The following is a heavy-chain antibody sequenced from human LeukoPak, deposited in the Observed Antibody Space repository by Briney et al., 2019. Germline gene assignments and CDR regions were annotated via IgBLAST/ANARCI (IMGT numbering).Heavy chain of an antibody. CDR2: IYYSGST. CDR3: ATYCSSTSCYVTFDI. Sequence: PSETLSLTCTVSGGSISSSSYYWGWIRPPPGKGLEWLGSIYYSGSTYYNPSLKSRVTISVDTSKNQFSLKLSSVTAADTAVYYCATYCSSTSCYVTFDIWGQGTMVTVSS. V-gene: IGHV4-39*01. D-gene: IGHD2-2*01. CDR1: GGSISSSSYY. J-gene: IGHJ3*02.